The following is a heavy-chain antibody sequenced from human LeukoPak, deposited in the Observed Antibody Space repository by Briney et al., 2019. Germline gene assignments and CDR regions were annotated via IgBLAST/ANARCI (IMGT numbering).Heavy chain of an antibody. CDR2: INPSGGST. Sequence: ASVKVSCKASGYTFTSYGISWVRQAPGQGLEWMGIINPSGGSTSYAQKFQGRVTMTRDMSTSTVYMELSSLRSEDTAVYYCARSLGSGYSSSWDFDYWGQGTLVTVSS. V-gene: IGHV1-46*01. J-gene: IGHJ4*02. CDR3: ARSLGSGYSSSWDFDY. CDR1: GYTFTSYG. D-gene: IGHD6-13*01.